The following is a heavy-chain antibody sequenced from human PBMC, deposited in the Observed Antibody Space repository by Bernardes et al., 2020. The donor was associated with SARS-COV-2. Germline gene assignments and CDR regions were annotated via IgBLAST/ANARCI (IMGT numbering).Heavy chain of an antibody. CDR2: ISWNSGSI. V-gene: IGHV3-9*01. D-gene: IGHD3-10*01. J-gene: IGHJ4*02. CDR3: ATSGFGELWGFDY. CDR1: GFTFDDYA. Sequence: GGSLRLSCAASGFTFDDYAMHWVRQAPGKGLEWVSGISWNSGSIGYADSVKGRFTISRDNAKNSLYLQMNSLRAEDTALYYCATSGFGELWGFDYWGQGTLVTVSS.